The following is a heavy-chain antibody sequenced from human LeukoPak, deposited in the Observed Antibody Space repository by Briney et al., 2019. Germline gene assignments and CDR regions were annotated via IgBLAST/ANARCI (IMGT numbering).Heavy chain of an antibody. CDR2: IHYSGST. CDR1: GGSISSYY. D-gene: IGHD3-22*01. CDR3: ARVRDRSSYFYDLDY. Sequence: SGTLSLTCTVSGGSISSYYWSWIRQPPGKGLEWIGCIHYSGSTNYNPSLESRVTISVDTSKNQFSLKLSSVTAADTAVYYCARVRDRSSYFYDLDYWGQGTLVTVSS. J-gene: IGHJ4*02. V-gene: IGHV4-59*01.